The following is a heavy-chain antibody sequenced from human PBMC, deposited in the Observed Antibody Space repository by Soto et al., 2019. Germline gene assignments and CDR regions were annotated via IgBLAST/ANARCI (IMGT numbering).Heavy chain of an antibody. CDR3: ARDQEPSTLYYDYYYMDV. J-gene: IGHJ6*03. CDR1: GYTFTSYY. V-gene: IGHV1-46*03. Sequence: ASVKVSCKASGYTFTSYYIHWMRQAPGQGLEWMGIINPSGGSTSYAQKFQGRVTMTRDTSTSTVYMEVSGLRSEDTAVYFCARDQEPSTLYYDYYYMDVWGKGTTVTVSS. CDR2: INPSGGST.